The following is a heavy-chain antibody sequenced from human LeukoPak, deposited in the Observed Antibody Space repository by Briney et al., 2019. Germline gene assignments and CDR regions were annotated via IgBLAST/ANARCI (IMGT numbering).Heavy chain of an antibody. CDR3: AGQQLEYYYYYGMDV. Sequence: ASVKVSCKASGGRFTSNAITWVRQAPGQGLEWMGRIIPLLPTTIYAQKFRDRVTITADRSTGTAYMELSSLRSEDTAVYYCAGQQLEYYYYYGMDVWGQGTTVTVSS. CDR1: GGRFTSNA. J-gene: IGHJ6*02. D-gene: IGHD6-13*01. CDR2: IIPLLPTT. V-gene: IGHV1-69*04.